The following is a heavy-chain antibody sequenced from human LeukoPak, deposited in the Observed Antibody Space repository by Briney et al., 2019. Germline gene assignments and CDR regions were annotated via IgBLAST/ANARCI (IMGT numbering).Heavy chain of an antibody. CDR1: GGSFSGYY. V-gene: IGHV4-34*01. Sequence: SETLSLTCAVYGGSFSGYYWSWIRQPPGKGLEWIGEINHSGSTNYNPSLKSRVTISVDTSKNQFSLKLSSVTAADTAVYYCARRSYDFWSGYGNWFDPWGQGTLVTVSS. CDR3: ARRSYDFWSGYGNWFDP. CDR2: INHSGST. D-gene: IGHD3-3*01. J-gene: IGHJ5*02.